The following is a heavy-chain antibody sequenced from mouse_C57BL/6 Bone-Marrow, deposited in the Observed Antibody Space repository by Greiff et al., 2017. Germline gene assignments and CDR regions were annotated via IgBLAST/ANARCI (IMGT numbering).Heavy chain of an antibody. CDR2: IYPRSGNT. J-gene: IGHJ2*01. CDR1: GYTFTSYG. CDR3: AIGGSHDY. V-gene: IGHV1-81*01. D-gene: IGHD1-1*02. Sequence: QVQLKESGAELARPGASVKLSCKASGYTFTSYGISWVKQRTGQGLEWIGEIYPRSGNTYYNEKFKGKATLTADKSSSTAYMELRSLTSEDSAVYFCAIGGSHDYGGQGTTLTVSS.